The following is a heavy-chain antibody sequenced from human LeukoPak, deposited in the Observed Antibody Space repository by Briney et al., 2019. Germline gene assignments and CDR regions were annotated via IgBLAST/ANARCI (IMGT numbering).Heavy chain of an antibody. CDR3: SGYSYGYHPNYYYGMDV. D-gene: IGHD5-18*01. J-gene: IGHJ6*02. CDR2: IIPIFGTA. Sequence: SVKVSCKASGGTXSSYAISGVRQAPGQGLEWMGGIIPIFGTANYAQKFQGRVTITADESTSTAYMELSSLRSEDTAVYYCSGYSYGYHPNYYYGMDVWGQGTTVTVSS. V-gene: IGHV1-69*13. CDR1: GGTXSSYA.